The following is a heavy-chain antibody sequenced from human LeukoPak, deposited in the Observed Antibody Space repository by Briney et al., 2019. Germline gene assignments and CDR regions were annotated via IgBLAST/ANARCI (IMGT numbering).Heavy chain of an antibody. CDR3: ARDESSSWYVDC. V-gene: IGHV3-21*01. CDR2: ISSSGSYI. CDR1: GFTFTSHS. Sequence: GESLRLSCAASGFTFTSHSMNWVRQAPGKGLEWVSFISSSGSYIYYADSVKGRFTISRDNAKNSLYLQMNSLRAEDTAVYYCARDESSSWYVDCWGQGTLVTVS. D-gene: IGHD6-6*01. J-gene: IGHJ4*02.